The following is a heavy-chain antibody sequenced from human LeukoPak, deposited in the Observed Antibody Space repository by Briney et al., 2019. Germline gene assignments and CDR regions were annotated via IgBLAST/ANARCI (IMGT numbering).Heavy chain of an antibody. Sequence: GGSLRLSCAASGFTFSSYAMHWVRQAPGKGLEYVSAISSNGGRTYYANSVKGRFTICRDNSRNTLYLQMGSLRAEDMAVYYCARSLSPPTSKYCSSTSCYTGSYYYYGMDVWGQGTTVTVSS. J-gene: IGHJ6*02. CDR1: GFTFSSYA. CDR2: ISSNGGRT. D-gene: IGHD2-2*02. V-gene: IGHV3-64*01. CDR3: ARSLSPPTSKYCSSTSCYTGSYYYYGMDV.